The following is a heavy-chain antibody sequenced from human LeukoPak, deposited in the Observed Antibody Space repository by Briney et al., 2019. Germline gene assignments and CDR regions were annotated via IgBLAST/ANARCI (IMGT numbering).Heavy chain of an antibody. J-gene: IGHJ6*02. CDR2: ISYDGSNK. D-gene: IGHD2-2*01. CDR1: GFTFSSYA. Sequence: PGGSLRLSCAASGFTFSSYAMHWVRQAPGKGLEWVAVISYDGSNKYYADSVKGRFTISRDNSKNTLYLQMNSLRAEDTAVYYCAAVPPHYYYGMDVWGQGTTVTVSS. CDR3: AAVPPHYYYGMDV. V-gene: IGHV3-30-3*01.